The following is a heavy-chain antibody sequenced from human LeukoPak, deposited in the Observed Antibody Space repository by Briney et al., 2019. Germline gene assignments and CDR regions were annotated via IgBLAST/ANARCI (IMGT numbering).Heavy chain of an antibody. CDR2: ISGDSRTI. V-gene: IGHV3-48*01. CDR1: GFTFSTYS. CDR3: ARDRHSSVDF. J-gene: IGHJ4*02. Sequence: GGSLRLSCAASGFTFSTYSMIWVRQAPGKGLEWLSYISGDSRTIYYPDSVKGRFTISRDNAKNSLYLQLISLRAEDTAVYYCARDRHSSVDFWGQGTLVTVSS. D-gene: IGHD3-22*01.